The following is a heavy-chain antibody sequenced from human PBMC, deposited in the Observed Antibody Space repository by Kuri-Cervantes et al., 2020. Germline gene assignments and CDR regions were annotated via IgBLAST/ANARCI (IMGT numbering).Heavy chain of an antibody. J-gene: IGHJ4*02. Sequence: GESLKISCAASGFTFSSYDMHWVRQATGKGLEWVSAIGTAGDTYYPGSVKGRFTISRENAKNSLYLQMNSLRAGDTAVYYCARDAMSGYFDYWGQGTLVTVSS. CDR3: ARDAMSGYFDY. CDR2: IGTAGDT. D-gene: IGHD3-3*01. V-gene: IGHV3-13*01. CDR1: GFTFSSYD.